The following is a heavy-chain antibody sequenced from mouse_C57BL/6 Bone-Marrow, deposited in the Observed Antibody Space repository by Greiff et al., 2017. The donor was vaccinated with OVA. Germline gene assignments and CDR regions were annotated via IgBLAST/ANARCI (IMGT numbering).Heavy chain of an antibody. J-gene: IGHJ3*01. CDR2: ICTGGGYT. CDR1: GFTFTSYG. V-gene: IGHV5-6*01. Sequence: DVLLVESGGDLVKPGASLKLSCAASGFTFTSYGMSWVRQTPDKRLEWVATICTGGGYTYYPDSVKGRFTISRDNATNTLYLQVSSLTSEDTAMYYCARLPYAYWGKGTLVTVAA. D-gene: IGHD2-12*01. CDR3: ARLPYAY.